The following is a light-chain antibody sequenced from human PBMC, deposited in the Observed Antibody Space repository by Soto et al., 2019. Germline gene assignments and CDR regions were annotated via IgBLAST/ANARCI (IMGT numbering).Light chain of an antibody. Sequence: QSVLTQPGSVSGSPGQSITISCTGTSSDVGSYNLVSWYQHHPGKAPKLMIYEGNKRPSGVSNRFSGSKSDNTASLTISGLQAEDEADYYCCSYAGSSTFALYFFGTGTKVTVL. CDR1: SSDVGSYNL. CDR2: EGN. J-gene: IGLJ1*01. CDR3: CSYAGSSTFALYF. V-gene: IGLV2-23*03.